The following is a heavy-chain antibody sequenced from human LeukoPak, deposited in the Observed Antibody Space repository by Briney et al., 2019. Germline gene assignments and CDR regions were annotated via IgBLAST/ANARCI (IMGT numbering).Heavy chain of an antibody. V-gene: IGHV3-53*01. Sequence: GGSLRLSCAASGFNVTSNYMSWVRQAPGKGLEWVSVIYSDDTTYYADSVEGRFSISRDDSKNTIFLQMTNLGAEDSAVYFCARDWIWVRAGYGLDVWGQGTTVVVSS. D-gene: IGHD2-2*03. CDR2: IYSDDTT. J-gene: IGHJ6*02. CDR1: GFNVTSNY. CDR3: ARDWIWVRAGYGLDV.